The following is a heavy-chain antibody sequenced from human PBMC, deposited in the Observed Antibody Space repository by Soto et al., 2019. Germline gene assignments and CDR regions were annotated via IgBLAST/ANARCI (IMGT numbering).Heavy chain of an antibody. CDR1: GFTFSSYA. V-gene: IGHV3-23*01. CDR2: ISGSGRST. D-gene: IGHD1-26*01. CDR3: AKDSPFSASYKEDAFDI. Sequence: EVQLLESGGDLVQPGGSLRLSCAASGFTFSSYAMTWVRQAPGKGLEWVSAISGSGRSTYYVDSVKGRFTISRDNSKNTLFLQMNSLRAEETAVYYCAKDSPFSASYKEDAFDIWGQGTLVTVSS. J-gene: IGHJ3*02.